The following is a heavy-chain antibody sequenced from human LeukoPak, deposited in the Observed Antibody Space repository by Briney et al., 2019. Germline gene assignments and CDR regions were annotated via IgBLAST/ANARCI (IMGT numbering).Heavy chain of an antibody. CDR3: AGYGSALDY. CDR1: GFTFSSYG. J-gene: IGHJ4*02. CDR2: IWYDGSNK. V-gene: IGHV3-33*01. Sequence: GRSLRLSCAASGFTFSSYGMHWVRQAPGKGLEWVAVIWYDGSNKYYADSVKGRFTISRDNSENTLYLQMNSLRAEDTAVYYCAGYGSALDYWGQGTLVTVSS. D-gene: IGHD2-15*01.